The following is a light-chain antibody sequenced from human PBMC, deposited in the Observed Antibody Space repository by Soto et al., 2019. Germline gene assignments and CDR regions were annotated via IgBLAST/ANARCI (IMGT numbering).Light chain of an antibody. Sequence: DIQVIQSPSSLSASVGDRVTITCRASQNINIYLHWYHQKPGRAPKLLIHAASSLQSGVPTRFSGSGSGTHFTLTISSLQPEDFGTYFCHQSYTSWTFGQGTTVEIK. V-gene: IGKV1-39*01. CDR2: AAS. J-gene: IGKJ1*01. CDR3: HQSYTSWT. CDR1: QNINIY.